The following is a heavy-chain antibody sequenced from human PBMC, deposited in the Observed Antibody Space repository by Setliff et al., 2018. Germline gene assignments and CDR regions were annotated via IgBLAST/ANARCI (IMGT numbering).Heavy chain of an antibody. CDR2: IFYRGDT. CDR1: GDSISSGVYY. V-gene: IGHV4-39*02. CDR3: ARDGGNGYGVDAYAGGGFDI. Sequence: PSETLSLTCTVSGDSISSGVYYWGWIRQPPGKGLEWIGRIFYRGDTYYNASLKSRLTISVDTSKNQFSLKLSSVTAADRAVYYCARDGGNGYGVDAYAGGGFDIWGQGTMVTVSS. D-gene: IGHD5-18*01. J-gene: IGHJ3*02.